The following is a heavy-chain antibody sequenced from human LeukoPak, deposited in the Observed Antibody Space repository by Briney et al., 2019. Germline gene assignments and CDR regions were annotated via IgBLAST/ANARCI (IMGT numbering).Heavy chain of an antibody. Sequence: PSETLSLTCAVCGGSFSGYYWSWIRQPPGKGLEWIGEINHSGSTNYNPSLKSRVTISVDTSKNQFSLKLSSVTAADTAVYYCARGGIVVVVAATPNWFDPWGQGTLVTVSS. V-gene: IGHV4-34*01. J-gene: IGHJ5*02. CDR3: ARGGIVVVVAATPNWFDP. CDR1: GGSFSGYY. D-gene: IGHD2-15*01. CDR2: INHSGST.